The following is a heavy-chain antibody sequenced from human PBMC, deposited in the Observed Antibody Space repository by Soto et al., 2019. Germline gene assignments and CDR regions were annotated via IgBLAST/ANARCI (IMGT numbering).Heavy chain of an antibody. V-gene: IGHV4-4*07. CDR1: VGSISNYY. CDR3: ARRWPDGDWFDP. CDR2: THTTGST. Sequence: PSETLSLTCTVSVGSISNYYWNWIRQPAGRELEWIGRTHTTGSTSYNPSLKSRITMSVDTSKNKLSLNLSSVTAADTAVYYCARRWPDGDWFDPSGQGILLTLSS. D-gene: IGHD2-15*01. J-gene: IGHJ5*02.